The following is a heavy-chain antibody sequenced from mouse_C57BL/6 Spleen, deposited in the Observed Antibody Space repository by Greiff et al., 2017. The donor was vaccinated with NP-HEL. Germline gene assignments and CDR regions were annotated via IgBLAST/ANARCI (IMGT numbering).Heavy chain of an antibody. J-gene: IGHJ3*01. CDR1: GYSFTGYY. V-gene: IGHV1-42*01. CDR2: INPSTGGT. D-gene: IGHD1-1*01. Sequence: EVQLQQSGPELVKPGASVKISCKASGYSFTGYYMNWVKQSPEKSLEWIGEINPSTGGTTYNQKFKAKATLTVDKSSSTAYMQLKSLTSEDSAVYYCARDYYGSSYAAYWGQGTLVTVSA. CDR3: ARDYYGSSYAAY.